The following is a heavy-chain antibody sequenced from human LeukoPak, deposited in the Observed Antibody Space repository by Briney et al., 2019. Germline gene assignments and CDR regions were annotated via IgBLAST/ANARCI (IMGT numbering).Heavy chain of an antibody. CDR2: IYYSGST. J-gene: IGHJ4*02. D-gene: IGHD5-18*01. CDR1: GGSISSYY. Sequence: SETLSLTCTVSGGSISSYYWSWIRQPPGKGLEWIGSIYYSGSTYYNPSLKSRVTISVDTSKNQFSLKLSSVTAADTAVYYCARVGGYSYGYSDWGQGTLVTVSS. V-gene: IGHV4-59*12. CDR3: ARVGGYSYGYSD.